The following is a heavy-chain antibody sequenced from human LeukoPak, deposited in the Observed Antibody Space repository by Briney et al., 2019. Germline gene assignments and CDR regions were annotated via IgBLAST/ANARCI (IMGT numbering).Heavy chain of an antibody. CDR1: GFTFSTYG. J-gene: IGHJ5*02. D-gene: IGHD3-9*01. CDR3: AKPALGYDILNGLRGLDP. CDR2: IRYDGSHK. Sequence: GGSLRLSCAASGFTFSTYGMHWVRQAPGKGLEWVSFIRYDGSHKYYGDSVKGRFTISRDNSKNILYLQMNSLTAEDTAVYYCAKPALGYDILNGLRGLDPWGQGTLVTVSS. V-gene: IGHV3-30*02.